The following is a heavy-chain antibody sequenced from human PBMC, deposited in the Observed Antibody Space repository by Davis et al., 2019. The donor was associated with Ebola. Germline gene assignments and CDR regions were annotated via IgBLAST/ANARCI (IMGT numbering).Heavy chain of an antibody. J-gene: IGHJ4*02. CDR1: CFTFDYYA. D-gene: IGHD2-15*01. V-gene: IGHV3-64D*06. CDR3: VKDRFTVVVVHGGFDY. CDR2: ISTNGETT. Sequence: GESLKISCASSCFTFDYYAMSWVRQAPGKGLESVSRISTNGETTYYAESVKGSFTISRDNSKDTLYLHIRSLTTDDTAVYYCVKDRFTVVVVHGGFDYWGQGTLVTVYS.